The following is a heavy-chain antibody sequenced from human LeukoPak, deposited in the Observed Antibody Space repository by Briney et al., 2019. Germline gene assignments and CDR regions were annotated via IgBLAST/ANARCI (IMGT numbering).Heavy chain of an antibody. Sequence: PGGSLRLSCAASGFTFSSYAMSWVRQAPGKGLEWVSVISGSGDNTYYADSVKGQFTISRDNSNNTLYLQMNSLRAEDTAVYYCAKGASSSHYYFDYWGQGTLVTVSS. V-gene: IGHV3-23*01. CDR1: GFTFSSYA. D-gene: IGHD2-15*01. CDR2: ISGSGDNT. CDR3: AKGASSSHYYFDY. J-gene: IGHJ4*02.